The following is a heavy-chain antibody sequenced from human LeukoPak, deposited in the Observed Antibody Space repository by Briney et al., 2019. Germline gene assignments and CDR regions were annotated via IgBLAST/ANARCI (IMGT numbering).Heavy chain of an antibody. V-gene: IGHV3-33*06. CDR1: GLTFSSYG. D-gene: IGHD2-2*01. CDR2: IWYDGSNK. CDR3: AKVPKGGYFDY. Sequence: GGSLRLSCAASGLTFSSYGMHWVRQAPGKGLEWVAVIWYDGSNKYYADSVKGRFTISRDNSKNTLYLQMNSLRAEDTAVYYCAKVPKGGYFDYWGRGTLITVSS. J-gene: IGHJ4*01.